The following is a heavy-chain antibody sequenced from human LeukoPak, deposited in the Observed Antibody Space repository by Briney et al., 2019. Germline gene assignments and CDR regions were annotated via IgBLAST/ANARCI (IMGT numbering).Heavy chain of an antibody. Sequence: PSETLSLTCTVSGGSISGHYWNWIRQPPGMGLEWIGYIYDSGSTNYNPSLKSRVTISVDTSKKQFSLNLSSVTAADTAVYYCAKIQDYDFWSGYQYYYYYMDVWGKGTTVTVSS. J-gene: IGHJ6*03. V-gene: IGHV4-59*11. CDR1: GGSISGHY. D-gene: IGHD3-3*01. CDR2: IYDSGST. CDR3: AKIQDYDFWSGYQYYYYYMDV.